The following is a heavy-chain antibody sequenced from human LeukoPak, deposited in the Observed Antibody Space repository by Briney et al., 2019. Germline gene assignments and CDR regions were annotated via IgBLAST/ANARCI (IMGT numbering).Heavy chain of an antibody. Sequence: PSETLSLTCAVSGGSISSSSYYWGWIRQPPGKGLEWIGCIYYSGSTYYNPSLKSRVTISVDTSKNQFSLKLSSVTAADTAVYYCARHFSYVDYWGQGTLVTVSS. CDR1: GGSISSSSYY. CDR2: IYYSGST. V-gene: IGHV4-39*01. D-gene: IGHD5-18*01. J-gene: IGHJ4*02. CDR3: ARHFSYVDY.